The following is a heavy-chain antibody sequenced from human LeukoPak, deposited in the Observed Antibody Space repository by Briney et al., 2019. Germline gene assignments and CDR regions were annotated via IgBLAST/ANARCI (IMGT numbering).Heavy chain of an antibody. J-gene: IGHJ4*02. Sequence: GRSLRLSCAASGFTFSSYAMPWVRQAPGKGLEWVAAISYDGSNKYYADSVKGRFTFSRDNSKTPLYLQMNSRRADTTALYYCARGTPVLFWGEGTVVSVSS. D-gene: IGHD1-14*01. CDR2: ISYDGSNK. V-gene: IGHV3-30*01. CDR3: ARGTPVLF. CDR1: GFTFSSYA.